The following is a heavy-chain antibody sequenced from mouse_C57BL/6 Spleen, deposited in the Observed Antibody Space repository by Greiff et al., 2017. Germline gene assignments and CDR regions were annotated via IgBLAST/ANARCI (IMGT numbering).Heavy chain of an antibody. J-gene: IGHJ1*03. Sequence: EVQLQQSGPELVKPGASVKMSCKASGYTFTDYNLHWVKKSHGKSLEWIGYINPNNGGTSYNQKFKGKATLTVNKSSSTAYMELRSLTSEDSAVYYCASGGYSNPYWYFDVWGTGTTVTVSS. CDR1: GYTFTDYN. CDR2: INPNNGGT. V-gene: IGHV1-22*01. D-gene: IGHD2-5*01. CDR3: ASGGYSNPYWYFDV.